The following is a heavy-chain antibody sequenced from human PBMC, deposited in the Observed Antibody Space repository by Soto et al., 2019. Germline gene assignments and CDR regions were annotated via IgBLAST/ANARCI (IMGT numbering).Heavy chain of an antibody. Sequence: QAYLAQSGAELKRPGASVKVSCKASGYTFSDFDINWLRQASGQGPEWMGWMNAKSGDTFFAQRFQGKFNMTWDTSLSTAYMEVGSPTSDDTAIYYCARGNPFNYAGFDVWGQGTTVAVSS. CDR3: ARGNPFNYAGFDV. D-gene: IGHD3-16*01. J-gene: IGHJ6*02. CDR1: GYTFSDFD. CDR2: MNAKSGDT. V-gene: IGHV1-8*01.